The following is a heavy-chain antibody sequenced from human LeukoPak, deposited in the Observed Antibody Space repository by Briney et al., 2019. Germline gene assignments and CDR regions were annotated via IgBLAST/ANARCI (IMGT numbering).Heavy chain of an antibody. CDR2: IYYTGST. CDR1: DGSISSYY. CDR3: ARGVYIAAAQYGY. D-gene: IGHD6-13*01. Sequence: SETLSLTCTVSDGSISSYYWSWIRQPPGKGLEWIGYIYYTGSTNYNPSLTSRVTISVDTSKNQFSLKLSSVTAADTAVYYCARGVYIAAAQYGYWGQGTLVTVSS. J-gene: IGHJ4*02. V-gene: IGHV4-59*01.